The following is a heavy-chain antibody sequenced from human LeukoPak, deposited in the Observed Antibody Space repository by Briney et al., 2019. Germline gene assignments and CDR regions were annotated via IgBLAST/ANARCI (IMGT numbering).Heavy chain of an antibody. CDR2: IYTSGST. D-gene: IGHD2-21*01. Sequence: PSETPSLTCTVSGGSISSGSYYWSWIRQPAGKGLEWIGRIYTSGSTNYNPSLKSRVTISVDTSKNQFSLKLSSVTAADTAVYYCARDCGGDCYGAVDPWGQGTLVTVSS. CDR3: ARDCGGDCYGAVDP. CDR1: GGSISSGSYY. V-gene: IGHV4-61*02. J-gene: IGHJ5*02.